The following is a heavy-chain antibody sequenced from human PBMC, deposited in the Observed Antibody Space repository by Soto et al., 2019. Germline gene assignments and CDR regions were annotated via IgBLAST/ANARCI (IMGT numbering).Heavy chain of an antibody. CDR1: GYTFTSYA. CDR3: ARGSPYCTNGVCHTGSDY. Sequence: ASVKVSCKASGYTFTSYAINWVRQATGQGLEWMGWMNPNSGNTGYAQKFQGRVTMTRNTSISTAYMELSSLRSEDTAVYYCARGSPYCTNGVCHTGSDYWGQGTLVTVSS. D-gene: IGHD2-8*01. J-gene: IGHJ4*02. CDR2: MNPNSGNT. V-gene: IGHV1-8*01.